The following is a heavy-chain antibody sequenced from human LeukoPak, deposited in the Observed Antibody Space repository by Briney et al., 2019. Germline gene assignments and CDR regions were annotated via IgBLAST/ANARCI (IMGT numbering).Heavy chain of an antibody. Sequence: GALVKVSCKASGYTFTGYYMHWVRQAPGQGLEWLGRIIPNSGGTNYAQKFQDRVTMTRDTSTSTAYMELSRLRSDDTAVYYCARRSGSYYPDYWGQGTLVTVSS. J-gene: IGHJ4*02. CDR3: ARRSGSYYPDY. CDR2: IIPNSGGT. V-gene: IGHV1-2*06. CDR1: GYTFTGYY. D-gene: IGHD1-26*01.